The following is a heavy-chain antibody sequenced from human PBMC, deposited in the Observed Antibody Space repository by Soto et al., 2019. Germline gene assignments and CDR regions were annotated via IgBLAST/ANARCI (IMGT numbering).Heavy chain of an antibody. CDR2: IYYSGST. J-gene: IGHJ4*01. D-gene: IGHD3-10*01. CDR1: GGSISSGGYY. V-gene: IGHV4-31*03. Sequence: QVQLQESGPGLVKPSQTLSLTCTVSGGSISSGGYYWSWIRQHPGKGLEWIGYIYYSGSTYYNPSRKSRGTISVHTSKSQFSLKLSSVTAAGTAVYYCASAESLRGAQPPRGWGQGTLVTVSS. CDR3: ASAESLRGAQPPRG.